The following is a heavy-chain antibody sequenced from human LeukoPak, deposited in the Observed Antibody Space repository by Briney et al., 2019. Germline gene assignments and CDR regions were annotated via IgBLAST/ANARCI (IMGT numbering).Heavy chain of an antibody. J-gene: IGHJ4*02. V-gene: IGHV3-15*01. D-gene: IGHD2-15*01. Sequence: AGSLRLSCAASGLTFNNAWMSWVRQAPGKGLEWAGRIRSRSAGGTTDYGAPVKGRFTISRDDSKNTLYLQMNSLKTEDTAVYYCSTGGGTHDYCGQGTLVTVSS. CDR1: GLTFNNAW. CDR2: IRSRSAGGTT. CDR3: STGGGTHDY.